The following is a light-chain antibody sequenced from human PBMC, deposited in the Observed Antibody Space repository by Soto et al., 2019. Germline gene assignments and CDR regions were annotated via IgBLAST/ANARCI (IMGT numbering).Light chain of an antibody. J-gene: IGLJ1*01. CDR2: DVT. V-gene: IGLV2-14*01. CDR3: SPYTSSSTPYV. CDR1: SSDVGGYNY. Sequence: QSVLTQPASVSGSPGQSITISCTGTSSDVGGYNYVSWYQQHPVKAPKLMIYDVTNRPSGVSDRFSGSKSGNTASLTISGLQAEDEADYYCSPYTSSSTPYVFGTGTKAPS.